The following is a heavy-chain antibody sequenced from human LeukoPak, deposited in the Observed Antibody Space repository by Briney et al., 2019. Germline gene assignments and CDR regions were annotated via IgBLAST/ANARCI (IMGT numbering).Heavy chain of an antibody. CDR2: IARSGNS. CDR3: AKGSGPPWFDP. D-gene: IGHD2-8*02. J-gene: IGHJ5*02. Sequence: SETLSLTCTVSGGSISSYYWSWIRQPAGKGLEWIGRIARSGNSDYNPFLKSRVTISVDTSKNQFSLRLTSVTAAGTAVYYCAKGSGPPWFDPWGQGILVTVSS. V-gene: IGHV4-4*07. CDR1: GGSISSYY.